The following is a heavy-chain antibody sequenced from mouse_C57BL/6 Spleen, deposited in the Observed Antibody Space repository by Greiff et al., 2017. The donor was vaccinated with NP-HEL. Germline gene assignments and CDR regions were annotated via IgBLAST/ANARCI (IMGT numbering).Heavy chain of an antibody. D-gene: IGHD4-1*01. CDR3: ARGGNWDY. CDR2: IYPRSGNT. J-gene: IGHJ4*01. CDR1: GYTFTSYG. V-gene: IGHV1-81*01. Sequence: QVQLQQSGAELARPGASVKLSCKASGYTFTSYGISWVKQRTGQGLEWIGEIYPRSGNTYYNEKFKGKATLTADKSSSTAYMELRSLTSEDSAVYFCARGGNWDYWGQGTSVTVSS.